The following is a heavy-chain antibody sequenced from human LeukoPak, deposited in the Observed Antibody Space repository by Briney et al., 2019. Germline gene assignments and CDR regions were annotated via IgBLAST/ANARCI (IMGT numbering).Heavy chain of an antibody. CDR3: ARGRGTTMVRGVITNYFDL. D-gene: IGHD3-10*01. Sequence: ASVNVSCRASAYTFTAHYIHWVRQAPGQGHEWMGWIDPNSGGTNYAQRFLGSVTMTGDTSINTAFMEVRRLRSDDTAIYYCARGRGTTMVRGVITNYFDLWGRGSLVTVSS. V-gene: IGHV1-2*02. J-gene: IGHJ2*01. CDR1: AYTFTAHY. CDR2: IDPNSGGT.